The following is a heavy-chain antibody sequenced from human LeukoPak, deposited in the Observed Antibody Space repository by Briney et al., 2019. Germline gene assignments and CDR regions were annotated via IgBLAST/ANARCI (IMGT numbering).Heavy chain of an antibody. CDR2: IYYSGST. Sequence: SETLSLTCTVSGASISTSDYYWAWIRQPPGKGLEWIGTIYYSGSTFYNPSLKSRVTISVDTSKNQFSLKLSSVTAADTAVYYCARHPQRSLGVTTSGPYYYGMDVWGQGTTATVSS. CDR3: ARHPQRSLGVTTSGPYYYGMDV. J-gene: IGHJ6*02. D-gene: IGHD2-21*02. V-gene: IGHV4-39*01. CDR1: GASISTSDYY.